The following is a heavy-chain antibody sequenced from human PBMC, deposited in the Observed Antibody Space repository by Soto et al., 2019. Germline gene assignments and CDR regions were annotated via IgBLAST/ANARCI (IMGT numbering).Heavy chain of an antibody. V-gene: IGHV1-18*03. CDR1: GYTFTSYF. CDR2: ISAYNGNT. J-gene: IGHJ6*02. CDR3: ARQNYFSGLDV. Sequence: QVQLVQSGAEVKKPGASVKVSCKASGYTFTSYFITWVRQAPGQGLEWMGWISAYNGNTNQAQMLQGRVTMTTDTSTATAYMEMRSLRSDDMAVYYCARQNYFSGLDVCGQGTTVTVSS.